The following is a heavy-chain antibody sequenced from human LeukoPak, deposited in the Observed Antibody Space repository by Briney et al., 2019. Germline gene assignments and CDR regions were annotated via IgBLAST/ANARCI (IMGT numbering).Heavy chain of an antibody. V-gene: IGHV6-1*01. CDR2: TYYRSEWYY. CDR1: GDSVSSNSVV. CDR3: ARLLNAAFDI. Sequence: KHSQTLSLTCAISGDSVSSNSVVWNWIRQSPSRGLEWLGRTYYRSEWYYHYAVSVKSRITINPDTSKNQFSLQLNSVTPDDTGVYYCARLLNAAFDIWGLGTMVTVSS. J-gene: IGHJ3*02.